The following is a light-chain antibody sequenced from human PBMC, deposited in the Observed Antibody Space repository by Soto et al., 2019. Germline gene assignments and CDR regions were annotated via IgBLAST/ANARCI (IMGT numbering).Light chain of an antibody. CDR2: AAS. CDR3: QQANSFPRT. Sequence: DIQMTQSPSSVSASVGGRITITYRASQGISNWLAWYQQKPGKAPKLLIYAASSLQSGVPSRFSGSGSGTEFTLTISSLQPEDFATYYCQQANSFPRTFGQGTKLEIK. CDR1: QGISNW. J-gene: IGKJ2*01. V-gene: IGKV1-12*01.